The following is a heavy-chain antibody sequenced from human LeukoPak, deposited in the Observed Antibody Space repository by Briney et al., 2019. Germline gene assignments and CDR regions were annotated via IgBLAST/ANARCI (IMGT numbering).Heavy chain of an antibody. CDR1: GYTFSSYA. J-gene: IGHJ6*02. CDR2: ISYDGSNK. CDR3: AREQWLPVGYYGMDV. Sequence: GGSLRLSCAASGYTFSSYAMHWVRQAPGKGLEWVAVISYDGSNKYYADSVKGRFTISRDNSKNTLYLQMNSLRAEDTAVYYCAREQWLPVGYYGMDVWGQGTTVTVSS. V-gene: IGHV3-30-3*01. D-gene: IGHD6-19*01.